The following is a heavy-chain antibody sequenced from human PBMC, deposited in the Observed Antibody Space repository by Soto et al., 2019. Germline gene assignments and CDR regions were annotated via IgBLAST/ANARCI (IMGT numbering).Heavy chain of an antibody. CDR1: GDTFSGYP. V-gene: IGHV1-69*18. D-gene: IGHD3-10*01. J-gene: IGHJ4*02. CDR2: IIPVFGTT. Sequence: QVQLVQSGAELKKPGSSVKVSCKASGDTFSGYPINWVRQAPGEGLEWMGRIIPVFGTTNDAQRFEGRVTFTADDSTNTAYMELRGLLSEDTAVYYCARDGEFGELKYWGPGTLVTVSS. CDR3: ARDGEFGELKY.